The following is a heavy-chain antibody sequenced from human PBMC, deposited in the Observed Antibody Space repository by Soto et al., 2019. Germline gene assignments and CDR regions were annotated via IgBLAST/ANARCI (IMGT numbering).Heavy chain of an antibody. J-gene: IGHJ4*02. V-gene: IGHV1-69*13. Sequence: SVKVSCKASGGTFSSYAISWVRQAPGQGLEWMGGIIPIFGTANYAQKFQGRVTITADESTSTAYMELSSLRSEDTAVYYCARGGYDSGSYSPARYFDYWGQGTLVTVSS. D-gene: IGHD3-10*01. CDR1: GGTFSSYA. CDR2: IIPIFGTA. CDR3: ARGGYDSGSYSPARYFDY.